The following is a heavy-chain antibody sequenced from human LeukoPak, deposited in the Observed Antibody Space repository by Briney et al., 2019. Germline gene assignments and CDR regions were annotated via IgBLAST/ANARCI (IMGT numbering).Heavy chain of an antibody. CDR3: ARPAYCGVDCSNFFDY. Sequence: GESLKISCQGSGSTFTSYWIGWVRQMPGKGLEWMGIIFPGDSDTRSSPSFQGQVTISADKSISTAYLQWSSLKASDTAMYYCARPAYCGVDCSNFFDYWGQGTLVTVSS. CDR2: IFPGDSDT. D-gene: IGHD2-21*02. J-gene: IGHJ4*02. CDR1: GSTFTSYW. V-gene: IGHV5-51*01.